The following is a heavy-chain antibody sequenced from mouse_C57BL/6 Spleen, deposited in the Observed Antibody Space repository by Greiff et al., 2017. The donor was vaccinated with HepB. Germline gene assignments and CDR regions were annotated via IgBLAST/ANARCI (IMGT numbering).Heavy chain of an antibody. D-gene: IGHD2-3*01. J-gene: IGHJ3*01. CDR1: GYTFTDYY. CDR3: ASRYDGPLAY. V-gene: IGHV1-26*01. Sequence: EVQLQQSGPELVKPGASVKISCKASGYTFTDYYMNWVKQSHGKSLEWIGDINPNNGGTSYNQKFKGKATLTVDKSSSTAYMERRSLTSEDSAVYYCASRYDGPLAYWGQRTLVTVSA. CDR2: INPNNGGT.